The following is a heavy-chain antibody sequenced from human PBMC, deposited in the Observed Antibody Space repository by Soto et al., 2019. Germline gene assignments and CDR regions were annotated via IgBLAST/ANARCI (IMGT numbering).Heavy chain of an antibody. CDR2: IYYSGST. CDR1: GGSISSYY. Sequence: PSETLSLTCTVSGGSISSYYWSWIRQPPGKGLEWIGYIYYSGSTNYNPSLKSRVTISVDTSKNQFSLKLSSVTAADTAVCYCARHYCSSTSCYAYYYYYMDVWGKGTTVTVSS. J-gene: IGHJ6*03. CDR3: ARHYCSSTSCYAYYYYYMDV. V-gene: IGHV4-59*08. D-gene: IGHD2-2*01.